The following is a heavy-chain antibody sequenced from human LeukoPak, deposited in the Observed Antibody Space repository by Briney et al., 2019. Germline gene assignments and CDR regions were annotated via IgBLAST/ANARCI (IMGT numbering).Heavy chain of an antibody. CDR1: GFTFSSYA. J-gene: IGHJ4*02. CDR3: ARDGTYYYDSSGYSAGALGY. V-gene: IGHV3-30*01. CDR2: ISYDGSNK. Sequence: PGGSLRLSCAASGFTFSSYAMHWVRQAPGKGLEWVAVISYDGSNKYYADSVKGRFTISRDNSKNTLYLQMNSLRAEDTAVYYCARDGTYYYDSSGYSAGALGYWGQGTLVTVSS. D-gene: IGHD3-22*01.